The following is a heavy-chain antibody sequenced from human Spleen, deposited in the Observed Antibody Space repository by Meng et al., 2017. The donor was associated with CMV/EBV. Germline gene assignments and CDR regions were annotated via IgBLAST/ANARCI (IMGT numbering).Heavy chain of an antibody. CDR2: IIPILGIA. CDR3: ARSEDYDFWSGYHY. CDR1: GGTFSSYA. V-gene: IGHV1-69*10. Sequence: SVKVSCKASGGTFSSYAISWVRQAPGQGLEWMGGIIPILGIANYAQKFQGRVTITADKSTKTSYMELSSLRYEDTAVYYCARSEDYDFWSGYHYWGQGTLVTVSS. J-gene: IGHJ4*02. D-gene: IGHD3-3*01.